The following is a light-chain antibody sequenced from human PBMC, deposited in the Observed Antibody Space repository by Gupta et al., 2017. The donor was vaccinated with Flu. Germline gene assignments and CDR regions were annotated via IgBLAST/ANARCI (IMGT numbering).Light chain of an antibody. Sequence: PSSLSASVGDRVTITWRASQGISTYLAWFQQKPGKAPKSLIYAASRLQSGVPLRFSGSGSGTDFTLTISSLQPEDFATYYCQQYNTYPITFGPGTRLEMK. J-gene: IGKJ2*01. CDR3: QQYNTYPIT. CDR2: AAS. V-gene: IGKV1-16*01. CDR1: QGISTY.